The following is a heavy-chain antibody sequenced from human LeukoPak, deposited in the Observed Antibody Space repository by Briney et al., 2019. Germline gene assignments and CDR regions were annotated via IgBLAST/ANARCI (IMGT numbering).Heavy chain of an antibody. CDR2: INPSGGST. CDR3: ARTRDDYTHADY. D-gene: IGHD5-24*01. CDR1: GYXFTSYN. V-gene: IGHV1-46*01. Sequence: GASVKVSCKASGYXFTSYNIHWVRQAPGQGLEWMGIINPSGGSTSYAQKFQGRVTMTRDTSTSTVYMELSSLRSEDTAVYYCARTRDDYTHADYWGQGTLVTVSS. J-gene: IGHJ4*02.